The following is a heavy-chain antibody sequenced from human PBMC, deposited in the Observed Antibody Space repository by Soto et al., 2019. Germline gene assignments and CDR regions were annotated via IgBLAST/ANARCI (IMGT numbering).Heavy chain of an antibody. CDR3: AREPRYCRGGSCSITGDAFDI. D-gene: IGHD2-15*01. Sequence: PGGSVKLSCAASGFIVSDTYMNWVRQAPGKGLEWVSVISNRGDTYYADSVKGRFSLSRDISTNTLHLQMNSLSAEDTAVYYCAREPRYCRGGSCSITGDAFDIWGQGTMVTVSS. CDR1: GFIVSDTY. V-gene: IGHV3-66*01. J-gene: IGHJ3*02. CDR2: ISNRGDT.